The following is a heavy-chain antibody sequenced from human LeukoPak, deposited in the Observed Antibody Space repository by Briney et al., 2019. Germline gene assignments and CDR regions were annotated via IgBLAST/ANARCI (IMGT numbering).Heavy chain of an antibody. D-gene: IGHD2-2*01. Sequence: PSETLCLTCTVSGGSISSYYWSWNRQPPGKGLEWIGYIYYSGSTNYNPSLKSRVTISVDTSKNQFSLKLSSVTAADTAVYYCARDHCSSTGCYFDYWGQGTLVTVSS. CDR2: IYYSGST. CDR1: GGSISSYY. J-gene: IGHJ4*02. CDR3: ARDHCSSTGCYFDY. V-gene: IGHV4-59*01.